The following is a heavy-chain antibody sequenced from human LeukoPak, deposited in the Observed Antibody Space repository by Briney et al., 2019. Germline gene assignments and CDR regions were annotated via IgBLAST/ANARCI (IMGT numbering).Heavy chain of an antibody. CDR2: INSDGSST. Sequence: PGGSLRLSCAASGFTFSSSWMHWVRQAPGKGLVWVSRINSDGSSTSYADSVKGRFTISRDNAKNTLYLQMSSLRAEDTAVYYCTRGVGATQEPFDYWGQGTLVTVSS. CDR3: TRGVGATQEPFDY. J-gene: IGHJ4*02. D-gene: IGHD1-26*01. CDR1: GFTFSSSW. V-gene: IGHV3-74*01.